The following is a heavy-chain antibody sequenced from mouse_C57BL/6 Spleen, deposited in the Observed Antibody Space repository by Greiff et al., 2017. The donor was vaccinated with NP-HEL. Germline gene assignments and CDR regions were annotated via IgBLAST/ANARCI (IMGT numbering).Heavy chain of an antibody. V-gene: IGHV1-39*01. J-gene: IGHJ4*01. CDR2: INPNYGTT. CDR3: ARPYGSRYAMDY. D-gene: IGHD1-1*01. CDR1: GYSFTDYN. Sequence: VQLKESGPELVKPGASVKISCRASGYSFTDYNMNWVKQSNGKSLEWIGVINPNYGTTSYNQKFKGKATLTVDQSSSTAYMQLNSLTSEDSAVYYCARPYGSRYAMDYWGQGTSVTVSS.